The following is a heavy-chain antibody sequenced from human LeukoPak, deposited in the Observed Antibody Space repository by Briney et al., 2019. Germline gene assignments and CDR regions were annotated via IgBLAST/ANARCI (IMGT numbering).Heavy chain of an antibody. V-gene: IGHV3-23*01. D-gene: IGHD6-6*01. CDR1: GFSFSSYA. CDR2: LTGSGGST. CDR3: AKLRSSSFDY. J-gene: IGHJ4*02. Sequence: PGGSLRLSCAASGFSFSSYAMSWVRQAPGKGLEWVSTLTGSGGSTYYADSVKGRFTISRDNSKNTLYLQMNSLRAEDTAIYYCAKLRSSSFDYWGQGTVVTVSS.